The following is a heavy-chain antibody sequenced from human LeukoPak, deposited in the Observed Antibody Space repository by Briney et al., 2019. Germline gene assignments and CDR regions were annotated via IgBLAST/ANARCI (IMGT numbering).Heavy chain of an antibody. J-gene: IGHJ3*02. D-gene: IGHD3-22*01. CDR1: GVSITSYY. V-gene: IGHV4-34*01. Sequence: SETLSLTCTVSGVSITSYYWSWIRQPPGKGLEWIGEINHSGSTNYNPSLKSRVTISVDTSKNQFSLKLSSVTAADTAVYYCATSTDYYDSSGYYPSFDIWGQGTMVTVSS. CDR2: INHSGST. CDR3: ATSTDYYDSSGYYPSFDI.